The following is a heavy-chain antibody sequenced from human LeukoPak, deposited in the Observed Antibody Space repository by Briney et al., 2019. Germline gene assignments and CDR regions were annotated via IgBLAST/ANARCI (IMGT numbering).Heavy chain of an antibody. D-gene: IGHD5-18*01. J-gene: IGHJ4*02. CDR2: IHSGDRT. CDR3: ARVDTAMAVTVGDY. V-gene: IGHV3-53*01. CDR1: GFTVSSSY. Sequence: GGSLRLSCAASGFTVSSSYMSWVRQAPEKGLEWVSLIHSGDRTNYAESVTGRFTISRDNSKNTLYLQMNSLRAEGTAVYYCARVDTAMAVTVGDYWGQGTLVTVSS.